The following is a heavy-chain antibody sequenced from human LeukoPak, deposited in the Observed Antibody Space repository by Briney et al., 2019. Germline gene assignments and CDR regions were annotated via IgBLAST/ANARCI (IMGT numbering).Heavy chain of an antibody. J-gene: IGHJ5*02. D-gene: IGHD3-3*01. Sequence: ASVKVSCKASGGTFSSYAISWVRQAPGQGLEWMGGFDPEDGETIYAQKFQGRVTMTEDTSTDTAYMELSSLRSEDTAVYYCARDRSQNTIFGVVIIEGYNWFDPWGQGTLVTVSS. CDR3: ARDRSQNTIFGVVIIEGYNWFDP. CDR2: FDPEDGET. CDR1: GGTFSSYA. V-gene: IGHV1-24*01.